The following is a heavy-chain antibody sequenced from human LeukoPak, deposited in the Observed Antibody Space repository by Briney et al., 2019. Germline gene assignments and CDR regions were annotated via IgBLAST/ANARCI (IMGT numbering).Heavy chain of an antibody. Sequence: TSETLSLTCTVSGGSINTGAYYWTWIRQPPGKGLEWIGSLFYTGNIYYNPSLKTRVTISIDTSKNQFSLKLSSVTAADTAVYYCARENIVSTRDFDYWGQGTLVTVSS. J-gene: IGHJ4*02. D-gene: IGHD5/OR15-5a*01. CDR2: LFYTGNI. V-gene: IGHV4-39*07. CDR3: ARENIVSTRDFDY. CDR1: GGSINTGAYY.